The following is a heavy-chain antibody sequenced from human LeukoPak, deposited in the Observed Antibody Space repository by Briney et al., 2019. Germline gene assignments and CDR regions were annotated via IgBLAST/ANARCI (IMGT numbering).Heavy chain of an antibody. CDR1: GFTFSSYG. CDR3: AKAVPKAVLTPSFDY. J-gene: IGHJ4*02. V-gene: IGHV3-23*01. CDR2: ISCSAVST. Sequence: GGSLRLSCAASGFTFSSYGMSWVRQAPGKGLEWVSAISCSAVSTYYADSVKGRFTISRDNSKNTLYLQMNSLRVEDTAVYYCAKAVPKAVLTPSFDYWGQGTLVTVSS. D-gene: IGHD4/OR15-4a*01.